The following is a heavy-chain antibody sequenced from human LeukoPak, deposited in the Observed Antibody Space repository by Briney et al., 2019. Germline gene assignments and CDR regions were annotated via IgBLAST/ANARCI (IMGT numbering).Heavy chain of an antibody. CDR1: GGSISCSSYY. V-gene: IGHV4-39*07. J-gene: IGHJ2*01. Sequence: SETLSLTCTVSGGSISCSSYYWGWIRQPPGKGLEWIGEIYHSGSTNYNPSLKSRVTISVDTSKNQFSLKLSSVTAADTAVYYCARVESGYYDSSGYYRYWYFDLWGRGTLVTVSS. CDR3: ARVESGYYDSSGYYRYWYFDL. CDR2: IYHSGST. D-gene: IGHD3-22*01.